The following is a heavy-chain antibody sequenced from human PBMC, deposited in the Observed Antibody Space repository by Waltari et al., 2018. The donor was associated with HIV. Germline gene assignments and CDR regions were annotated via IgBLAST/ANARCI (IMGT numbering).Heavy chain of an antibody. D-gene: IGHD3-3*01. CDR1: GFTFSSYS. Sequence: EVQLVESGGGLVQPGGSLRLSCAASGFTFSSYSMNWVRQAPGKGLEWVSYISSSSSTIYYADSVKGRFTISRDNAKNSLYLQMNSLRAEDTAVYYCARVVRYYDFWTPLGMDVWGQGTTVTVSS. J-gene: IGHJ6*02. CDR2: ISSSSSTI. CDR3: ARVVRYYDFWTPLGMDV. V-gene: IGHV3-48*01.